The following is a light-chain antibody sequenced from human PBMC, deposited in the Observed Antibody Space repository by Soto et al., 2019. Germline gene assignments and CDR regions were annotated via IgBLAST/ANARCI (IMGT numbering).Light chain of an antibody. V-gene: IGKV1-39*01. CDR2: AAS. Sequence: DIQMTQSPSSLSASVGDRVTITCRASQSISSYLNWYHQKPGKAPKRLIYAASSLQSGVPSRFSGSGSGTHFTLTISRLQPEDLATYYCQQSYSTPLTFGGGTKVDIK. CDR3: QQSYSTPLT. J-gene: IGKJ4*01. CDR1: QSISSY.